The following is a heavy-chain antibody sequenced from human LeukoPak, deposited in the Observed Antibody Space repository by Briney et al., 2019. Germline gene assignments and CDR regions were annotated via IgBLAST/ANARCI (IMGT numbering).Heavy chain of an antibody. D-gene: IGHD6-19*01. CDR2: ISASGRNT. CDR1: GFTFSSYA. V-gene: IGHV3-23*01. J-gene: IGHJ4*02. CDR3: AEVRIAVDGTDHFEYFDY. Sequence: PGQSLRLSCAASGFTFSSYAMSWVRQAPGNGLEWVSAISASGRNTYYAESVKGRFTISRDNYKNPLYLQLKGLRAEDTAVYYCAEVRIAVDGTDHFEYFDYWGQGTLVTVSS.